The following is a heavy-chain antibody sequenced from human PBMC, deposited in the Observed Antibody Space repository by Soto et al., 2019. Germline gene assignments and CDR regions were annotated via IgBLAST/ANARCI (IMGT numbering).Heavy chain of an antibody. J-gene: IGHJ6*02. CDR1: GYSFTSYW. CDR3: ARRGDGYNPLSYYYGMDV. V-gene: IGHV5-10-1*01. D-gene: IGHD3-10*01. CDR2: IDPSDSYT. Sequence: PXESLKISCKGSGYSFTSYWISWVRQMPGKGLEWMGRIDPSDSYTNYSPSFQGHVTISADKSISTAYLQWSSLKASDTAMYYCARRGDGYNPLSYYYGMDVWGQGTTVTVSS.